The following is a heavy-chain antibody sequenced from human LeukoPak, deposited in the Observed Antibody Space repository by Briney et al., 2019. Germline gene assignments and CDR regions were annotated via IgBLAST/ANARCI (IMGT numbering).Heavy chain of an antibody. CDR1: GFTFSSYA. Sequence: GGSLRLSCAASGFTFSSYAMSWVRQAPGKGLEWVSAISGSGGSTYYADSVKGRFTISRDNSMNTLYLQMNSLRVEDTAVYFCARERNTAIVTAFDVWGQGTMVTVSS. J-gene: IGHJ3*01. CDR2: ISGSGGST. V-gene: IGHV3-23*01. D-gene: IGHD5-18*01. CDR3: ARERNTAIVTAFDV.